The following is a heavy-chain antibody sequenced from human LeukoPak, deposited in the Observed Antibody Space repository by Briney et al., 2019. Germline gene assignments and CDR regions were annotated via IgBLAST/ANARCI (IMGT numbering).Heavy chain of an antibody. D-gene: IGHD3-10*01. CDR3: AKDHYYYGSGSYPSYYYGMDV. V-gene: IGHV3-30*18. CDR2: ISYDGSNK. Sequence: QAGGSLRLSCAASGFTFSSYGMHWVRQAPGKGLEWVAVISYDGSNKYYADSVKGRFTISRDNSKNTLYLQMNSLRAEDTAVYYCAKDHYYYGSGSYPSYYYGMDVWGQGTTVTVSS. CDR1: GFTFSSYG. J-gene: IGHJ6*02.